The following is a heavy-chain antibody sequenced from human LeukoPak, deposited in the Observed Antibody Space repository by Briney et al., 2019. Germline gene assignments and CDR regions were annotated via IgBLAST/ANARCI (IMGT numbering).Heavy chain of an antibody. CDR3: VTGSYYIYGYFDY. J-gene: IGHJ4*02. V-gene: IGHV3-48*01. Sequence: GGSLRLSCAASGFTFSSYAMSWVRQAPGKGLEWVSAISSSSSAIYYADSVKGRFTISRDNAKNSLYLQMNSLRAEDTAVYYCVTGSYYIYGYFDYWGQGTLVTVSS. D-gene: IGHD1-26*01. CDR1: GFTFSSYA. CDR2: ISSSSSAI.